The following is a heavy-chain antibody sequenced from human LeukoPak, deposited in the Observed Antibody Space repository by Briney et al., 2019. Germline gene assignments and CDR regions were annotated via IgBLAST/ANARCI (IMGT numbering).Heavy chain of an antibody. CDR2: IYYSGST. D-gene: IGHD2-15*01. CDR3: ARARGYCSGGSCSDDASDI. J-gene: IGHJ3*02. Sequence: SETLSLTCAVYGGSFSGYYWSWIRQPPGKGLEWIGYIYYSGSTNYNPSLKSRVTISVDTSKNQFSLKLSSVTAADTAVYYCARARGYCSGGSCSDDASDIWGQGTMVTVSS. CDR1: GGSFSGYY. V-gene: IGHV4-59*01.